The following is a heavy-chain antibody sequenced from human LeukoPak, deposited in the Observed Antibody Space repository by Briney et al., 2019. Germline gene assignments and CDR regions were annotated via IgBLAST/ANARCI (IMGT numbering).Heavy chain of an antibody. CDR1: GFTFSSYA. V-gene: IGHV3-30*01. J-gene: IGHJ4*02. CDR2: ISYDGSNK. Sequence: GRSLRLSCAASGFTFSSYAMHWVRQAPGKGLEWVAVISYDGSNKYYADSVKGRFTISRDNSKNTLYLQMNSLRAEDTAVYYCAGDPPGPWGQGTLVTVSS. CDR3: AGDPPGP.